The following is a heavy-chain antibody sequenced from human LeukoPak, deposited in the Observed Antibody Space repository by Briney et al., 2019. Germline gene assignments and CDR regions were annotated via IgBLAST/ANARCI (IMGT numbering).Heavy chain of an antibody. J-gene: IGHJ6*02. Sequence: GGSLRLSCAASGFTFSSYAMHWVRQAPGKGLEWVAVISYDGSKKYYADSVKGRFTISRDNSKNTLYLQMNSLRAEDTAVYYCARDGPLVWFGEFFYYYGMDVWGQGTTVTVSS. D-gene: IGHD3-10*01. CDR1: GFTFSSYA. V-gene: IGHV3-30*04. CDR2: ISYDGSKK. CDR3: ARDGPLVWFGEFFYYYGMDV.